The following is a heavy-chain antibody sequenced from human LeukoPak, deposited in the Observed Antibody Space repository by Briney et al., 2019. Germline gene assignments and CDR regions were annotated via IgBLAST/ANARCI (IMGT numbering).Heavy chain of an antibody. J-gene: IGHJ4*02. CDR1: GFTFSSYS. V-gene: IGHV3-21*01. Sequence: GRSLRLSCAASGFTFSSYSMNWVRQAPGKGLEWVSCISSTSRYIYYADSVRGRFTISRDNAKNSLFLQMNSLRAEDTAVYYCARDQWYSSSHTRNFDYWGQGTLVTVSS. CDR3: ARDQWYSSSHTRNFDY. D-gene: IGHD6-6*01. CDR2: ISSTSRYI.